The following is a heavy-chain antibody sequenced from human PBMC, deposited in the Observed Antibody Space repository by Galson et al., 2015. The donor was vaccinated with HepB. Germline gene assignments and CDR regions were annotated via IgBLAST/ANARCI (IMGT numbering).Heavy chain of an antibody. CDR2: INPNSGGT. CDR1: GYKFTGSY. V-gene: IGHV1-2*02. J-gene: IGHJ5*02. CDR3: AKGDVNWLDP. Sequence: SVKVSCKASGYKFTGSYIHWVRQAPGQGLEWMGWINPNSGGTKYGEKFHGGVTTTTDTSSSTAYLELNRLTPDDTAVYYCAKGDVNWLDPWGQGTLVTVSS.